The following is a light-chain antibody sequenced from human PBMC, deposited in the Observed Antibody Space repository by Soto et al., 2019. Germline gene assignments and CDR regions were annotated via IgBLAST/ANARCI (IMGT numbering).Light chain of an antibody. Sequence: QSALTQPPSASGSRGQSVTISCTGTSSDVGGYKFVSWYQQHPGKAPKLIIYEVNQRPSGVPDRFSGSKSDNTASLAVSGLQAEDEADYYCSSYAGSNNLLFGGGTKETVL. CDR2: EVN. J-gene: IGLJ2*01. V-gene: IGLV2-8*01. CDR1: SSDVGGYKF. CDR3: SSYAGSNNLL.